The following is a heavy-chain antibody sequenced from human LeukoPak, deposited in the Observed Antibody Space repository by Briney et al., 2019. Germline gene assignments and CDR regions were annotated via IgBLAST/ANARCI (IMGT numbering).Heavy chain of an antibody. CDR3: ARALLWFGEPSHIDY. Sequence: ASVKVSFKASGYTFTIYGISRVRQAPGQGLEWMGWITAYNDNTNYAQKLQGRVTMTTDTSTSTAYMELRSLRSDDTAVYYCARALLWFGEPSHIDYWGQGTLVTASS. CDR2: ITAYNDNT. J-gene: IGHJ4*02. CDR1: GYTFTIYG. V-gene: IGHV1-18*01. D-gene: IGHD3-10*01.